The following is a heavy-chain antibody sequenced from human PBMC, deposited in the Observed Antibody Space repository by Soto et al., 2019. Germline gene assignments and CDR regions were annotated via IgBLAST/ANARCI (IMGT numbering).Heavy chain of an antibody. CDR3: ARDVTIFGVARAFDI. CDR1: GYTFTGYY. J-gene: IGHJ3*02. V-gene: IGHV1-2*02. CDR2: INPNSGGT. Sequence: ASVKVSCKASGYTFTGYYMHCVRQAPGQGLEWMGWINPNSGGTNYAQKFQGRVTMTRDTSISTAYMELSRLRSDDTAVYYCARDVTIFGVARAFDIWGQGTMVTVSS. D-gene: IGHD3-3*01.